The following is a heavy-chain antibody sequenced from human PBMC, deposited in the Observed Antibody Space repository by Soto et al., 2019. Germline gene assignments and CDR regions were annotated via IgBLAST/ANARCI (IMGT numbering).Heavy chain of an antibody. J-gene: IGHJ5*02. V-gene: IGHV3-23*01. D-gene: IGHD2-2*02. CDR3: AKDRGSGSTSWYNGWFDP. CDR2: ISGSGGST. CDR1: GFTFSSYD. Sequence: GGSLRLSCAASGFTFSSYDMNWVRQAPGKGLEWVSAISGSGGSTYYADSVKGRFTISRDNSKNTLYLQMNSLRAEDTAVYYCAKDRGSGSTSWYNGWFDPWGQGTLVTVSS.